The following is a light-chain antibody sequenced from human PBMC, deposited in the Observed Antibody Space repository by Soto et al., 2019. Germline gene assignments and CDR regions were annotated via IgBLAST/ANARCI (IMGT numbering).Light chain of an antibody. V-gene: IGLV2-14*01. Sequence: QSALTQPASVSGSPGQSITISCTGTSSDVGGYNYVSWYQQHPGKAPKLMIFDVSNRPSGVSDRFTGSKSGNTASLTISGLQAEDEADYYCFSSINSKTLDDWVFGGGTKLTVL. CDR2: DVS. CDR1: SSDVGGYNY. CDR3: FSSINSKTLDDWV. J-gene: IGLJ3*02.